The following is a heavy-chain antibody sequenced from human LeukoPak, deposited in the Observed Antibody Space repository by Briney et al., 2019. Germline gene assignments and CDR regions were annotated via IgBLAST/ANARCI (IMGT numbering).Heavy chain of an antibody. Sequence: ASMKVSCKASGYTFTSYGISWVRQAPGQGLEWMGWISAYNGNTNYAQKLQGRVTMTTDTSTSTAYMELRSLRSDDTAVYYCARDNWAPTRAYYYDSSGYQGSDWYFDLWGRGTLVTVSS. V-gene: IGHV1-18*01. CDR3: ARDNWAPTRAYYYDSSGYQGSDWYFDL. CDR2: ISAYNGNT. D-gene: IGHD3-22*01. J-gene: IGHJ2*01. CDR1: GYTFTSYG.